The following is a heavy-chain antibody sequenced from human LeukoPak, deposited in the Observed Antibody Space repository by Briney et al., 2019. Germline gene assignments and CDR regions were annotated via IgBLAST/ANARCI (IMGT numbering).Heavy chain of an antibody. D-gene: IGHD5-18*01. CDR3: TRTAMVTGFDS. V-gene: IGHV3-73*01. J-gene: IGHJ5*01. Sequence: QTGGSLRLSYAASGFTFSGSAMHWVRQASGKGLEWVGRIRSKLNSYATAYAASVKGRFTISRDDSKNTAYLQMNSLKTEDTAVYYCTRTAMVTGFDSWGHGTLVTVSS. CDR1: GFTFSGSA. CDR2: IRSKLNSYAT.